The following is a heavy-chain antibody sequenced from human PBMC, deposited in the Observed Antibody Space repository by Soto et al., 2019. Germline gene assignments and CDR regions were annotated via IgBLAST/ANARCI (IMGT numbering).Heavy chain of an antibody. CDR2: IYWDDDK. D-gene: IGHD4-17*01. CDR1: GFSLSTSGVG. J-gene: IGHJ4*02. V-gene: IGHV2-5*02. CDR3: AHSWARWHYFDY. Sequence: QITLKESGPTLVKPTQTLTLTCTFSGFSLSTSGVGVGWIRQPPGKALEWLALIYWDDDKRYSPSLKSRLTIXKXXSKNQVVLTMTNMDPVDTATYYCAHSWARWHYFDYWGQGTLVTVSS.